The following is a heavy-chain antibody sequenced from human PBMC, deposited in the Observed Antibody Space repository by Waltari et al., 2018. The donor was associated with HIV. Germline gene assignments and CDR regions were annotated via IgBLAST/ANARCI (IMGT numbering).Heavy chain of an antibody. D-gene: IGHD6-19*01. CDR3: ARGRDIALAGSP. V-gene: IGHV4-59*01. CDR1: GGSISSYY. Sequence: QVQLQESGPGLVKPSETLSLTCTVSGGSISSYYWSWIRQPPGKGLEWIGYIYYSGSTTYTPSLKSRVTISVNTPKTQFSLKLSSVTAADPAVYYGARGRDIALAGSPWGQGTRSPSPQ. CDR2: IYYSGST. J-gene: IGHJ5*02.